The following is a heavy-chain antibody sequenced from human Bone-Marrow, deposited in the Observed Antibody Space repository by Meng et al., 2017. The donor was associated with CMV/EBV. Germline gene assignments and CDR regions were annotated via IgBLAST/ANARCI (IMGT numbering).Heavy chain of an antibody. CDR1: GFTFSDYY. V-gene: IGHV3-30-3*01. CDR2: ISYDGSNK. J-gene: IGHJ3*02. D-gene: IGHD6-13*01. CDR3: AREEQQLVLDAFDI. Sequence: GGSLRLSCAASGFTFSDYYISWIRQAPGKGLEWVAVISYDGSNKYYADSVKGRFTISRDNSKSTLNLQMNSLRAEDTAVYYCAREEQQLVLDAFDIWGQGTMVTVSS.